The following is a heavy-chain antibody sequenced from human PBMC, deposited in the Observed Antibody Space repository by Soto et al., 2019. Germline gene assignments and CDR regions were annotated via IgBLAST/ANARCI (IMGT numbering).Heavy chain of an antibody. CDR1: GGTFSNYA. V-gene: IGHV1-69*01. D-gene: IGHD2-2*01. Sequence: QVQLVQSGAEVKKPGSSVKVSCKASGGTFSNYAISWVRQAPGQGLEWMGGIIPIFGTADYAEKFQGRVTITADESTSTAYMELSSLRSEDTAVYYCARDGFTTSHYYYGMDVWGQGTTVTVSS. CDR2: IIPIFGTA. J-gene: IGHJ6*02. CDR3: ARDGFTTSHYYYGMDV.